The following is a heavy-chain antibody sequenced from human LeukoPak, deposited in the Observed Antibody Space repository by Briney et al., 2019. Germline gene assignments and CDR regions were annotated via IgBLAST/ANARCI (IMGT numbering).Heavy chain of an antibody. Sequence: SETLSLTCAVSGGSISSGGYSWSWIRQPPGKGLEWIGYIYHSGSTYYNPSLKSRVTISVDRSKNQFSLKLSSVTAADTAVYYCARAKGDYRKIDYWGQGTLVTVSS. V-gene: IGHV4-30-2*01. D-gene: IGHD4-11*01. CDR2: IYHSGST. CDR1: GGSISSGGYS. J-gene: IGHJ4*02. CDR3: ARAKGDYRKIDY.